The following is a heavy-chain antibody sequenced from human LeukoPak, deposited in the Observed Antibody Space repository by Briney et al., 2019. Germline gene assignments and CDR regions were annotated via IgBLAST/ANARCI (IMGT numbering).Heavy chain of an antibody. J-gene: IGHJ4*02. CDR3: ARISLNSAPY. V-gene: IGHV4-34*01. Sequence: SETLSLTCAVYGGSFSGYYWSWIRQPPGKGLEWIGEINHSGSTNYNPSLKSRVTISVDTSKNQFSLKLSSVTPEDTAVYYCARISLNSAPYWGQGALVTVSS. D-gene: IGHD3-10*01. CDR2: INHSGST. CDR1: GGSFSGYY.